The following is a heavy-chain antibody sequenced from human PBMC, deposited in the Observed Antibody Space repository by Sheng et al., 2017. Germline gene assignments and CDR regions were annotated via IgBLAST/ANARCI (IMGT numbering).Heavy chain of an antibody. CDR3: ARDLYRFWDN. J-gene: IGHJ4*02. Sequence: EVQLVESGGNLVQPGGSLRLSCAASVFTFSDYWMSWVRQAPGKGLEWVANINKDGVDKYYVDSVKGRFTISRDNAKNSLSLQMNSLRAEDTAVYYCARDLYRFWDNWGQGTLV. D-gene: IGHD3-3*01. CDR1: VFTFSDYW. V-gene: IGHV3-7*01. CDR2: INKDGVDK.